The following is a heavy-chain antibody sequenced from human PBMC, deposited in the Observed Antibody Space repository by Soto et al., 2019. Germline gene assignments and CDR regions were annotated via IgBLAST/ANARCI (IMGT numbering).Heavy chain of an antibody. CDR3: GVDV. Sequence: EVQLVESGGGLVQPGGSLRLSCVASGFTFSSYWMSWVRQAPGRGLEWVANINKDGREKYDVDYVEGRFTISRDNAKNSLYLEMSRLRAEDKAVYYCGVDVWGLGSTVIVSS. J-gene: IGHJ6*02. CDR2: INKDGREK. CDR1: GFTFSSYW. V-gene: IGHV3-7*03.